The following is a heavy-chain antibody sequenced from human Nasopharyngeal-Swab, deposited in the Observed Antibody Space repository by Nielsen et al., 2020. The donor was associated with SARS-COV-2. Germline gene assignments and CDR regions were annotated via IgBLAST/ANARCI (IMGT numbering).Heavy chain of an antibody. CDR2: IVVGSGNT. V-gene: IGHV1-58*01. D-gene: IGHD2-15*01. CDR3: AGGYCSGGSCYPPEGY. Sequence: SVKVSCKASGFTFTSSAVQWERQARGQRLEWIGWIVVGSGNTNYAQKFQERVTITRDMSTSTAYMELSSLRSEDTAVCYCAGGYCSGGSCYPPEGYWGQGTLVTVSS. J-gene: IGHJ4*02. CDR1: GFTFTSSA.